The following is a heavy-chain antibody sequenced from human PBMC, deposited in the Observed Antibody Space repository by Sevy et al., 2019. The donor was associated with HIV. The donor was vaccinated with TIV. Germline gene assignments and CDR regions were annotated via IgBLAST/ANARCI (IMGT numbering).Heavy chain of an antibody. V-gene: IGHV3-7*01. CDR2: INQDGSEK. CDR1: GFSFNRFW. CDR3: MRDGRFRFCSSGSCYGDAFDL. D-gene: IGHD2-15*01. Sequence: GGSLRLSCAASGFSFNRFWMSWVRQAPGKGLEWVANINQDGSEKYYVDSVKGRFTISRDNPKNSLYLQMNSLRVEDTALYYCMRDGRFRFCSSGSCYGDAFDLWGQGTMVTVSS. J-gene: IGHJ3*01.